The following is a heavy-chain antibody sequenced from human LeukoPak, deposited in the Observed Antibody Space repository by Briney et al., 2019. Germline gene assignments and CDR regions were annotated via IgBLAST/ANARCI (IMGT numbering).Heavy chain of an antibody. CDR1: GFTFSSYG. CDR3: AKGGGYEAQYYYYYLDV. Sequence: GGSLRLSCAASGFTFSSYGMYWVRQAPGKGLEWVAFIRYDGSNKYYADSVKGRFTVSRDNSKNTLYLQMKSLRAEDTAVYYCAKGGGYEAQYYYYYLDVWGKGATVTISS. CDR2: IRYDGSNK. J-gene: IGHJ6*03. D-gene: IGHD5-12*01. V-gene: IGHV3-30*02.